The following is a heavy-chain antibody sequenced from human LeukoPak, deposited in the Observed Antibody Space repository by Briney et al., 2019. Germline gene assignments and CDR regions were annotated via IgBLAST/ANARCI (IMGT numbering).Heavy chain of an antibody. Sequence: PSQTLSLTCTVSGGSISSGGYYWSWIRQPPGKGLEWIGYIYHSGSTYYNPSLKSRVTISVDTSRNQFSLKLSSVTAADTAVYYCARIRAPYSSSFGDAFDIWGQGTMVTVSS. V-gene: IGHV4-30-2*01. CDR2: IYHSGST. CDR1: GGSISSGGYY. CDR3: ARIRAPYSSSFGDAFDI. J-gene: IGHJ3*02. D-gene: IGHD6-13*01.